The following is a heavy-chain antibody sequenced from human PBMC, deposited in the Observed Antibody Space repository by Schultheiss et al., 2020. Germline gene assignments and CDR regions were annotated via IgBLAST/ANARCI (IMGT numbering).Heavy chain of an antibody. V-gene: IGHV3-23*03. CDR2: IYSGGST. D-gene: IGHD3-10*01. CDR1: GFTFSSYA. J-gene: IGHJ4*02. CDR3: ARGSVGVDY. Sequence: GGSLRLSCAASGFTFSSYAMSWVRQAPGKGLEWVSVIYSGGSTYYADSVKGRFTISRDNAKNSLYLQMNSLRAEDTALYYCARGSVGVDYWGQGTLVTVSS.